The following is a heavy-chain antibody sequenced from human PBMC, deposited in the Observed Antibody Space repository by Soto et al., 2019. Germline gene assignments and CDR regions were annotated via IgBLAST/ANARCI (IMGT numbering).Heavy chain of an antibody. D-gene: IGHD1-1*01. CDR3: ARGWNDFPH. V-gene: IGHV1-69*13. CDR2: IIPVFGTA. J-gene: IGHJ1*01. Sequence: SVKVSCKASGGTFSSYAISWVRQAPGQGLECMGGIIPVFGTANYAQKFQGRVTINADESTSTVYMELSSLRSEDTAVYYCARGWNDFPHWGQGTLVTVSS. CDR1: GGTFSSYA.